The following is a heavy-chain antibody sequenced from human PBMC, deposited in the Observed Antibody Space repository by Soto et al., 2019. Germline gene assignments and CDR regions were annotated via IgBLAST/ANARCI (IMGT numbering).Heavy chain of an antibody. CDR3: AREGALLFGGNSDYYSTMDV. D-gene: IGHD2-21*02. CDR1: GGSFSGYY. J-gene: IGHJ6*02. V-gene: IGHV4-34*01. Sequence: SETLSLTCAVYGGSFSGYYWGWICQPPGKGLEWIGSIYYSGSTYYNPSLKSRVTISVDTSKNQFSLKLSSVTAADTAFYYCAREGALLFGGNSDYYSTMDVWGQGTTVTVSS. CDR2: IYYSGST.